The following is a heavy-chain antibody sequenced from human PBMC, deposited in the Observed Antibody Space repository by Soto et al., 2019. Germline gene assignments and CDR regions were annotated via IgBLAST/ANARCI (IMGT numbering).Heavy chain of an antibody. J-gene: IGHJ6*02. CDR1: GGSISSSSYY. D-gene: IGHD2-15*01. V-gene: IGHV4-39*01. CDR3: ARHLTYCSAGSCYSDFPYYGMDV. CDR2: IFYSGST. Sequence: SETLSLTCTVSGGSISSSSYYWGWIRQPPGKRLEWIGSIFYSGSTYYNPSLKSRVTISVDTSKNQFSLKLSSVTAADTAVYYCARHLTYCSAGSCYSDFPYYGMDVWGQGTTVTVSS.